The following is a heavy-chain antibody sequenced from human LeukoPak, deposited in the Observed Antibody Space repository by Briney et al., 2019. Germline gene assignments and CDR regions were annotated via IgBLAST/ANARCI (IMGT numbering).Heavy chain of an antibody. Sequence: GRSLRLSCAASGFTFSNSGMHWVRQAPGKGLEWVAVISFDGSNKNFADSVKGRFTVSRDNSKNTLYLQMNSLRAEGSAVYYCAKDLGSRPRYWYFDLWGRGTLVTVSS. CDR2: ISFDGSNK. CDR3: AKDLGSRPRYWYFDL. J-gene: IGHJ2*01. D-gene: IGHD3-10*01. CDR1: GFTFSNSG. V-gene: IGHV3-30*18.